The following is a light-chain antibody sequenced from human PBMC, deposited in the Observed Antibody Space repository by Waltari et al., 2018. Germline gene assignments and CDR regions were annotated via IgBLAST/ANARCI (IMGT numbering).Light chain of an antibody. V-gene: IGLV3-25*03. J-gene: IGLJ2*01. CDR1: ALPTQY. Sequence: SYELTQPPSASVSPGQTARITCPGDALPTQYAYWYQQKEGQAPVVEIYKDNERPSGIPGRFSGSSSGTTVTLTISGVQAEDEADYYCQSSDSSGSYPFVVFGGGTKLTVL. CDR2: KDN. CDR3: QSSDSSGSYPFVV.